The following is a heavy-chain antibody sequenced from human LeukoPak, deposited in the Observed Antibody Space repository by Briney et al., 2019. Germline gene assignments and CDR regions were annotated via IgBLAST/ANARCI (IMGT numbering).Heavy chain of an antibody. CDR2: IGTGGDT. V-gene: IGHV3-13*01. CDR1: GFTFSSYD. D-gene: IGHD4-17*01. Sequence: GGSLRLSCAPSGFTFSSYDMHWARQATGKGLECVSAIGTGGDTYYPGSVKGRFTISRENAKNSLYLQMNGLRAGDTAVYYCARVSDYGDFDYWGQGTLVTVPS. J-gene: IGHJ4*02. CDR3: ARVSDYGDFDY.